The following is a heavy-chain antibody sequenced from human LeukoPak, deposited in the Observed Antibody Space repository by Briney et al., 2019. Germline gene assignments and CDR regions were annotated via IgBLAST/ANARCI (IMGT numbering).Heavy chain of an antibody. CDR1: GFTFSSYA. V-gene: IGHV3-30-3*01. CDR3: ARDYYDSHHGHFQH. Sequence: GRSLRLSCAASGFTFSSYAMHWVRQAPGKGLEWVAVISYDGSNKYYADSVEGRFTISRDNSKNTLYLQMNSLRAEDTAVYYCARDYYDSHHGHFQHWGQGTLVTVSS. CDR2: ISYDGSNK. J-gene: IGHJ1*01. D-gene: IGHD3-22*01.